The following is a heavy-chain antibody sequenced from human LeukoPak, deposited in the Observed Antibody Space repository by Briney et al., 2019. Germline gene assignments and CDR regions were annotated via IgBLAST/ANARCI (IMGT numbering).Heavy chain of an antibody. J-gene: IGHJ5*02. V-gene: IGHV4-34*01. CDR2: INHSGST. CDR1: GGSFSGYY. Sequence: KPSETLSLTCAVYGGSFSGYYWSWIRQPPGKGLEWIGEINHSGSTNYNPSLKSRVTISVDTSKNQFSLKLSSVTAADTAVYYCARGGGSSWYNWFDPWGQGTLVTVSS. D-gene: IGHD6-13*01. CDR3: ARGGGSSWYNWFDP.